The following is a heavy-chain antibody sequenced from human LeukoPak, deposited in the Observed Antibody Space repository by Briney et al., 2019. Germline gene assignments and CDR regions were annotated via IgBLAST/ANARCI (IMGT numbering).Heavy chain of an antibody. V-gene: IGHV3-48*03. CDR1: GLTFSSYE. D-gene: IGHD4-17*01. J-gene: IGHJ4*02. CDR2: ISSSGSTI. Sequence: PGGSLRLSCAASGLTFSSYEMNSVRQAPGKGLEWVSYISSSGSTIYYADSVKGRFTISRDNAKSSLYLQMNSLGAEDTGVYYCVRDLEVTTFPDYWGEGTLVTVSS. CDR3: VRDLEVTTFPDY.